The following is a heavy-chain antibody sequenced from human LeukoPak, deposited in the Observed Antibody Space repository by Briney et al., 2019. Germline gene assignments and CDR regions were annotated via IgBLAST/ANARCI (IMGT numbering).Heavy chain of an antibody. Sequence: ASVKVSCKTSSDTFSVYGMSWVRHAPGQGLEWMGWIGGYSGDTDYAQKFQGRLTLTRETSTSTVYTELRSLTSDDTAVYYCARDVTSSVTHSMGRIFEYWGQGSLVTVSS. CDR1: SDTFSVYG. J-gene: IGHJ4*02. D-gene: IGHD4-17*01. CDR3: ARDVTSSVTHSMGRIFEY. V-gene: IGHV1-18*01. CDR2: IGGYSGDT.